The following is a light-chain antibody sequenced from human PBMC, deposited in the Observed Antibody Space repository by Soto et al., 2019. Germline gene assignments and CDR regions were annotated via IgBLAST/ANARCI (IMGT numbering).Light chain of an antibody. J-gene: IGKJ4*01. CDR2: DAS. V-gene: IGKV3D-15*01. CDR1: QSVTSY. Sequence: EIVLTQSPATLSLSPGERATLSCRASQSVTSYLAWYQQKPGQTPRLLIYDASTRATGIPARCSGSQSGTEFTLTISRLLDDDFAVYSCQQYNNWPLTFGGGTKVEIK. CDR3: QQYNNWPLT.